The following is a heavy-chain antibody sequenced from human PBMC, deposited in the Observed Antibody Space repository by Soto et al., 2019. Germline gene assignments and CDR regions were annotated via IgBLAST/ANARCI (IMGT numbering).Heavy chain of an antibody. CDR2: INSDGSTT. CDR1: GFLFSSYW. CDR3: ARGRPFDY. V-gene: IGHV3-74*01. J-gene: IGHJ4*02. Sequence: EVQLVESGGGLVQPGGSLRLSCAASGFLFSSYWMHWVRQAPGRGLVWVSRINSDGSTTDYADSVKGRFTISRDNAKNILILQMNSLRAEDTAVYFCARGRPFDYWGQGTLVTVSS.